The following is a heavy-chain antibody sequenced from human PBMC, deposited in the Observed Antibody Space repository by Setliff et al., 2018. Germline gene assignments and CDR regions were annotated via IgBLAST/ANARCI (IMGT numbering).Heavy chain of an antibody. J-gene: IGHJ4*02. CDR3: ARDFWGSLDY. CDR2: NYDTGNT. D-gene: IGHD7-27*01. CDR1: GGSVSSGGYL. V-gene: IGHV4-61*08. Sequence: SETLSLTCTVSGGSVSSGGYLWSWIRQPPGKGLEWIVYNYDTGNTNINPSLKSRLTISVDRTKNQFSLKLSSVTAADTAVYYCARDFWGSLDYWGQGTLVTVSS.